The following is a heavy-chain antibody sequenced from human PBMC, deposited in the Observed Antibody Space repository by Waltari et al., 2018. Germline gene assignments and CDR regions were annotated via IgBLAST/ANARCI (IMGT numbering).Heavy chain of an antibody. Sequence: QVHLVQSGAEVKKPGASVTVSCKPSGYTFTYYWLHWVRQAPGHGPEWMGWIDPKSGGTNYAQKFQGRVTMTRDTSISTAYMELSSLRSDDTAIYYCARGVAAVPGGRWFDPWGQGTLVTVSS. V-gene: IGHV1-2*02. CDR3: ARGVAAVPGGRWFDP. J-gene: IGHJ5*02. CDR2: IDPKSGGT. D-gene: IGHD6-19*01. CDR1: GYTFTYYW.